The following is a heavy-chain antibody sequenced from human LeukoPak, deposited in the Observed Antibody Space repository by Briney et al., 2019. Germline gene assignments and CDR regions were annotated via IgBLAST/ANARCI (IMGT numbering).Heavy chain of an antibody. V-gene: IGHV3-21*04. CDR3: AKQGTDAFDY. J-gene: IGHJ4*02. Sequence: GGSLRLSCAASGVTFSSYSMNWVRQAPGKGLEWVSSISSSSSYIYYADSVKGRFTISRDNAKNSLYLQMNSLRAEDTAVYYCAKQGTDAFDYWGQGTLVTVSS. CDR2: ISSSSSYI. D-gene: IGHD1/OR15-1a*01. CDR1: GVTFSSYS.